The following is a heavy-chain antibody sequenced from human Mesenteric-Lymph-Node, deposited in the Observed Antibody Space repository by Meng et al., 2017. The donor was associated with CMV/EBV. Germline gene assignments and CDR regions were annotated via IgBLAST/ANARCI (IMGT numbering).Heavy chain of an antibody. D-gene: IGHD3-16*01. CDR3: AYFGDLPPLW. CDR1: WDSSSSNHAA. J-gene: IGHJ4*02. Sequence: QTLLQQSRPGLVKSSHTLSSTFTISWDSSSSNHAAWNWIRQSPSRGLEWLGMTYYRSESYNDYAVSVKSRISVNLDTSKNQLSLHLNFVTPEDTAVYYCAYFGDLPPLWWGQGTLVTVSS. CDR2: TYYRSESYN. V-gene: IGHV6-1*01.